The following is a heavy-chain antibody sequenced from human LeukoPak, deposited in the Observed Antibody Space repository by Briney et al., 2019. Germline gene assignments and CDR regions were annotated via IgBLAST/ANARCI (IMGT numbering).Heavy chain of an antibody. Sequence: SETLSLTCTVSGYSISSGYYWGWIRQPPGKGLEWIGSIYHSGSTYYNPSLKSRVTISVDTSKNQFSLKLSSVTAADTAVYYCARSIYNNYYYYYYMDVWGKGTTVTVSS. CDR1: GYSISSGYY. J-gene: IGHJ6*03. D-gene: IGHD1-14*01. V-gene: IGHV4-38-2*02. CDR2: IYHSGST. CDR3: ARSIYNNYYYYYYMDV.